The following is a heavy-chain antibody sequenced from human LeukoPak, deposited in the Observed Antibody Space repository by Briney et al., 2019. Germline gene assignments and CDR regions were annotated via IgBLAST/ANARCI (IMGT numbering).Heavy chain of an antibody. V-gene: IGHV3-53*04. CDR2: IYSGGST. D-gene: IGHD6-13*01. CDR1: GFTASSNY. J-gene: IGHJ6*02. CDR3: TGVNLYPGYSSSWYTLKAYGMDV. Sequence: PGGSLRLSCAASGFTASSNYMSWVRQAPGKGLEWVSVIYSGGSTYYADSVKGRFTISRHNSKNTLYLQMNSLRAEDTAVYYCTGVNLYPGYSSSWYTLKAYGMDVWGQGTTVTVSS.